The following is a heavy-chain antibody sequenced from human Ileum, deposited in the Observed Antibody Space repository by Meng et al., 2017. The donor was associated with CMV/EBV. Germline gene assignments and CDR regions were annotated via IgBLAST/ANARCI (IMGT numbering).Heavy chain of an antibody. V-gene: IGHV3-23*01. D-gene: IGHD6-19*01. CDR1: GFTFSSYA. J-gene: IGHJ4*02. CDR2: ISGSGGDT. CDR3: AKMTTAQWLIFD. Sequence: GESLKISCEASGFTFSSYAMSWVRQAPGKGLEWVSGISGSGGDTYYADSVKGRFIISRDNFKNTLYLQMNSLRVEDTAIYYCAKMTTAQWLIFDWGQGGLVTVSS.